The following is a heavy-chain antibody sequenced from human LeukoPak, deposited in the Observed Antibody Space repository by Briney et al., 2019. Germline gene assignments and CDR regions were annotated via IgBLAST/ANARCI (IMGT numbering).Heavy chain of an antibody. Sequence: SETLSLTCTVSGGSISSYYWSWIRQPPGKGLEWIGYIYYSGSTNYNPSLKSRVTISVDTSKNQFSLKLSSVTAADTAVYYCARVASLSIGQQWLGYYSDYWGQGTLVTVSS. J-gene: IGHJ4*02. CDR3: ARVASLSIGQQWLGYYSDY. D-gene: IGHD6-19*01. V-gene: IGHV4-59*01. CDR1: GGSISSYY. CDR2: IYYSGST.